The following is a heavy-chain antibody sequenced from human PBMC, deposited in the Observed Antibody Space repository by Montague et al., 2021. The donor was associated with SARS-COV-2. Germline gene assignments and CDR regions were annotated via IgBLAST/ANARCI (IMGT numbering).Heavy chain of an antibody. CDR2: IYWDDDK. J-gene: IGHJ3*02. Sequence: PALVEPTQTLTLTCTFSGFSLSTSGVGVGWIRQPPGKALEWLALIYWDDDKRYSPSLKSRLTITKDTSKNQVVLTMTNMDPVDTATYYCARRITIYAFDIWGQGTMVTVSS. CDR3: ARRITIYAFDI. D-gene: IGHD3-3*01. V-gene: IGHV2-5*02. CDR1: GFSLSTSGVG.